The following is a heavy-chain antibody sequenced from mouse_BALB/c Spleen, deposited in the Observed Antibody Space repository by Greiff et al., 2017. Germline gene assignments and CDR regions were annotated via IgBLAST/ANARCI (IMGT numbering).Heavy chain of an antibody. CDR1: GYAFTNYL. CDR3: APITTVDWYFDV. V-gene: IGHV1-54*01. D-gene: IGHD1-1*01. J-gene: IGHJ1*01. Sequence: VQLQQSGAELVRPGTSVKVSCKASGYAFTNYLIEWVKQRPGQGLEWIGVINPGSGGTNYNEKFKGKATLTADKSSSTAYMQLSSLTSDDSAVYFCAPITTVDWYFDVWGAGTTVTVSS. CDR2: INPGSGGT.